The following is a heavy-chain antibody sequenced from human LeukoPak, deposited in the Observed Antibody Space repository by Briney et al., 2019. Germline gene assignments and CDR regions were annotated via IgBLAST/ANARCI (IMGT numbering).Heavy chain of an antibody. Sequence: SETLSLTCTVSGGSTSSYHWNWIRQPPGKGLEWIGYIYYSGSTNYNPSLKSRVTISVDTSKNQFSLKLSSVTAADTAVYYCARHDYGGKDDYFDYWGQGTLVTVSS. J-gene: IGHJ4*02. V-gene: IGHV4-59*01. D-gene: IGHD4-17*01. CDR1: GGSTSSYH. CDR3: ARHDYGGKDDYFDY. CDR2: IYYSGST.